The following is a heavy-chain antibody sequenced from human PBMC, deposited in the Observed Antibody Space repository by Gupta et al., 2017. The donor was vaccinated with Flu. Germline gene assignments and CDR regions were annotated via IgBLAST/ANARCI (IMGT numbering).Heavy chain of an antibody. J-gene: IGHJ5*02. CDR2: INHSGST. V-gene: IGHV4-34*01. CDR3: ARGAVYSSSWYRGVNNNWFDP. D-gene: IGHD6-13*01. CDR1: GGSFSGYY. Sequence: QVQLQQWGAGLLKPSETLSLTCAVYGGSFSGYYWSWIRQPPGKGLEWIGEINHSGSTNYNPSLKSRVTISVDTSKNQFSLKLSSVTAADTAVYYCARGAVYSSSWYRGVNNNWFDPWGQGTLVTVSS.